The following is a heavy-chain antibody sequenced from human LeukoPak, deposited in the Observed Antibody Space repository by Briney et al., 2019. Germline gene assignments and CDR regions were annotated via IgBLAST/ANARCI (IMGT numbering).Heavy chain of an antibody. J-gene: IGHJ6*04. CDR3: ARGPEGHCSGGSCYYYGMDV. CDR1: GGSISSYY. D-gene: IGHD2-15*01. CDR2: IYYSGST. V-gene: IGHV4-59*01. Sequence: SETLSLTCTVSGGSISSYYWSWIRQPPGKGLEWLGYIYYSGSTNYNPSLKSRVTISVDTSKNQFSLKLSSVTAADTAVYCCARGPEGHCSGGSCYYYGMDVWGKGTTVTVSS.